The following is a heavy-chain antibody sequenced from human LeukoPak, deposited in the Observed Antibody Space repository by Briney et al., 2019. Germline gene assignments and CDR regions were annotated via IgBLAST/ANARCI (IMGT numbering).Heavy chain of an antibody. Sequence: SETLSLTCAVYGGSFSGYYWSWIRQPPGKGLEWIGEINHSGSTNYNPSLKSRVTISVDTSKNQFSLKLSSVTAADTAVYYCARGQGDAWSGYVLNVWGKGTTVTVSS. CDR3: ARGQGDAWSGYVLNV. CDR1: GGSFSGYY. V-gene: IGHV4-34*01. CDR2: INHSGST. J-gene: IGHJ6*04. D-gene: IGHD3-3*01.